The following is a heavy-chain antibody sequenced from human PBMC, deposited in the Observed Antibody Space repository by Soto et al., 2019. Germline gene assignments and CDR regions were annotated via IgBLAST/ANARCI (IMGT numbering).Heavy chain of an antibody. CDR3: SKSGSGIYFGGYYFDY. D-gene: IGHD3-10*01. CDR2: IGATGSTT. CDR1: GFTFSSYA. Sequence: EVQLLESGGGLVQPGGSLRLSCAASGFTFSSYAMNWVRQAPGKGLEWVSAIGATGSTTYYADSVKGRFTISRDNSKNTLYLQVKSLRAEDTAVYYCSKSGSGIYFGGYYFDYWGQGTLVAVSS. J-gene: IGHJ4*02. V-gene: IGHV3-23*01.